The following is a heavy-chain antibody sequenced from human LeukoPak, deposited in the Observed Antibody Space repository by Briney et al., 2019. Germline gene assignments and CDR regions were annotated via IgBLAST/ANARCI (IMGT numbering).Heavy chain of an antibody. Sequence: GASVKVSCKASGYTFTGYYMHWVRQAPGQGLEWMGWINPNRGGTNYAQKFQGRFTMNRDKSISTAYMEPGTLRSDDAAVYSCARTLGPMGYYFDYWGQGTLVTVSS. CDR2: INPNRGGT. CDR1: GYTFTGYY. CDR3: ARTLGPMGYYFDY. D-gene: IGHD7-27*01. V-gene: IGHV1-2*02. J-gene: IGHJ4*02.